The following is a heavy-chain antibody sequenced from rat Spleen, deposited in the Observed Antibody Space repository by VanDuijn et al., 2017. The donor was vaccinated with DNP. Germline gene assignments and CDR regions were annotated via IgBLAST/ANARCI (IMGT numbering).Heavy chain of an antibody. J-gene: IGHJ1*01. D-gene: IGHD1-4*01. CDR1: GYTFTTYY. V-gene: IGHV1-43*01. CDR2: INTGSGGT. CDR3: ARRRLPYWYFDF. Sequence: VKISCKASGYTFTTYYITWIKQTTGQGLEYIGYINTGSGGTNYNEKFRGKATLTVDTSSNTAFMQLSSLTPDDSAVYYCARRRLPYWYFDFWGPGTMVTVSS.